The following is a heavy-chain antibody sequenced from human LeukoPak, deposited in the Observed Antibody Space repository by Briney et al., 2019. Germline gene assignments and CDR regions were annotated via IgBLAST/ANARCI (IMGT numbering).Heavy chain of an antibody. CDR1: GFTFSSYG. V-gene: IGHV3-33*01. Sequence: GGSLRLSCAASGFTFSSYGMHWVRQAPGRGLEWVAVIWYDGSNKYYADSVMGRFTISRDNSKNTLYLQMNSLRAEDTAVYYCARGEDTAMVMYYFDYWGQGTLVTVSS. D-gene: IGHD5-18*01. CDR2: IWYDGSNK. CDR3: ARGEDTAMVMYYFDY. J-gene: IGHJ4*02.